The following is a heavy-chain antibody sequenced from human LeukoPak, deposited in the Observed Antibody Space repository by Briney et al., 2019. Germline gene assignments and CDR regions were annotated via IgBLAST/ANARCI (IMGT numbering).Heavy chain of an antibody. D-gene: IGHD1-26*01. CDR2: INHSGST. CDR3: ARTRVGATRRMKIDAFDI. Sequence: SETLSLTCAAYGGSFSGYYWSWIRQPPGKGLEWIGEINHSGSTNYNPSLKSRVTISVDTSKNQFSLKLSSVTAADTAVYYCARTRVGATRRMKIDAFDIWGQGTMVTVSS. J-gene: IGHJ3*02. CDR1: GGSFSGYY. V-gene: IGHV4-34*01.